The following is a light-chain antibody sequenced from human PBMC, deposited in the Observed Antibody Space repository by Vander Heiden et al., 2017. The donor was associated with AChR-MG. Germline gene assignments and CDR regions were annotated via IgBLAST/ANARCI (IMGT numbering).Light chain of an antibody. V-gene: IGKV4-1*01. J-gene: IGKJ2*01. CDR2: WAS. Sequence: DIVMTQSPGPLAVSLGERATINCKSSQSVLYSSNNKNYLAWYQQKPGQPPKLLIYWASTRESGVPDRFSGSGSGTDFTLTISSLQAEDAAVYYCQQYYNPHRTFGQGTKLEIK. CDR3: QQYYNPHRT. CDR1: QSVLYSSNNKNY.